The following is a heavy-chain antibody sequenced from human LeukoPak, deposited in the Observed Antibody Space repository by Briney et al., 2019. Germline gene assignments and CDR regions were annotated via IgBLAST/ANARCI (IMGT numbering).Heavy chain of an antibody. J-gene: IGHJ6*02. CDR3: ARAPYDSSGYSNFYYYYGLDV. V-gene: IGHV1-69*13. CDR1: GYTFTSYG. Sequence: ASVKVSCKASGYTFTSYGITWLRQAPGQGLEWLGGIIPIFGTTNYAQKFQGRVTITADESTSTAYMELSSLRSEDTAVYYCARAPYDSSGYSNFYYYYGLDVWGQGTTVTVSS. CDR2: IIPIFGTT. D-gene: IGHD3-22*01.